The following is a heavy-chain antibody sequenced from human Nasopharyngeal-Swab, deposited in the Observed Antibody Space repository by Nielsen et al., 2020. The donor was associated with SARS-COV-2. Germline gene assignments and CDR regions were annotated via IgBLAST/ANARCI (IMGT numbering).Heavy chain of an antibody. J-gene: IGHJ6*03. Sequence: ASVKVSCKASGYTFTSHDINWVRQATGQGLEWMGWMNPNSGNTGYAQKFQGRVTMTRNTSISTAYMELSSLRSEDTAVYYCARGHQYQLLFHYYYYMDVWGKGTTVTVSS. CDR3: ARGHQYQLLFHYYYYMDV. D-gene: IGHD2-2*01. V-gene: IGHV1-8*01. CDR2: MNPNSGNT. CDR1: GYTFTSHD.